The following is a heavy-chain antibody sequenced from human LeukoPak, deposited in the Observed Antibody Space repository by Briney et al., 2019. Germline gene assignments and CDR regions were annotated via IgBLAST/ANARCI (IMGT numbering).Heavy chain of an antibody. J-gene: IGHJ4*02. Sequence: GWSLRLSCAASGFTFSSYEINWVRQAAGKGLEWVSYISNSGSTIYYADSVKGRFTVSRDNAKNSLYLQMNSLRAEDTAVYYCARDRRAHNWGQGTLVTVSS. CDR2: ISNSGSTI. CDR1: GFTFSSYE. V-gene: IGHV3-48*03. CDR3: ARDRRAHN.